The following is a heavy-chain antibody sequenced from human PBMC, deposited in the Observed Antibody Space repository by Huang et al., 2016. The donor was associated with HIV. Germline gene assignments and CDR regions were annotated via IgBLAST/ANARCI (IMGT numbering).Heavy chain of an antibody. J-gene: IGHJ6*02. D-gene: IGHD3-3*01. CDR3: HEDVYYYNMDV. Sequence: QVQLQQWGAGVLKPSETLSLTCAVYGGPFNNYYWSWVRQLTGRRLEWLGEIIHSGGANYNPSLKSRVSMSIDTAVYYCARVPTPSYYDFWSISPSHEDVYYYNMDVWGQGTTVIVSS. CDR2: IIHSGGA. CDR1: GGPFNNYY. V-gene: IGHV4-34*02.